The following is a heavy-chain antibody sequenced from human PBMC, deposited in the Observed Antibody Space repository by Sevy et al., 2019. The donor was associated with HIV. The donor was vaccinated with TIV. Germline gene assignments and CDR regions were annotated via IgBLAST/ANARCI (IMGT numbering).Heavy chain of an antibody. D-gene: IGHD2-15*01. CDR1: GFTFSSYA. J-gene: IGHJ3*02. CDR2: ISYDGSNK. V-gene: IGHV3-30-3*01. Sequence: GGSLRLSCAASGFTFSSYAMHWVRQAPGKGLEWVAVISYDGSNKYYADSVKGRFTISRDNSKNTLYLQMNSLRDEDTAVYYCAREGDIEEDVSAFDIWGQGTMVTVSS. CDR3: AREGDIEEDVSAFDI.